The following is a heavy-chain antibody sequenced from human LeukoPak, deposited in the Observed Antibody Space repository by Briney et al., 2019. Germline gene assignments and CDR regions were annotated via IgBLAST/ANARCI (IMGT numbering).Heavy chain of an antibody. CDR3: ARENFDY. CDR2: INPNSGGT. V-gene: IGHV1-2*02. J-gene: IGHJ4*02. Sequence: ASVTVSCKASGYTFTGYYMHWVRQAPGQGLEWMGWINPNSGGTNYAQKFQGRVTMTTDTSTSTAYMELRSLRSDDTAVYYCARENFDYWGQGTLVTVSS. CDR1: GYTFTGYY.